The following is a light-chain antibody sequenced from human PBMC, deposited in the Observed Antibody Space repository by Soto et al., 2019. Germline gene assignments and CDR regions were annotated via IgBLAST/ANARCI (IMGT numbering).Light chain of an antibody. J-gene: IGLJ2*01. Sequence: QSVLTQPPSASGTPGQRVTISCSGSSSNIGSNYVYWYQQLPGTAPKLLIYRNNQRPSGVPDRFSGSKSGTSASLAISGLLSEDDADYYCAAWDDSLSGPVFGGGTKVTVL. CDR3: AAWDDSLSGPV. V-gene: IGLV1-47*01. CDR1: SSNIGSNY. CDR2: RNN.